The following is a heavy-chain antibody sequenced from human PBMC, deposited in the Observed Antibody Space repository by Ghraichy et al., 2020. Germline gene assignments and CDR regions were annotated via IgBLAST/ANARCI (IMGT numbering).Heavy chain of an antibody. V-gene: IGHV4-39*01. CDR1: GGSISSSSYY. CDR3: ARHHGSNLFWSGYPPTIAFDI. Sequence: SQTLSLTCTVSGGSISSSSYYWGWIRQPPGKGLEWIGSIYYSGSTYYNPSLKSRVTISVDTSKNQFSLKLSSVTAADTAVYYCARHHGSNLFWSGYPPTIAFDIWGQGTMVTVSS. CDR2: IYYSGST. J-gene: IGHJ3*02. D-gene: IGHD3-3*01.